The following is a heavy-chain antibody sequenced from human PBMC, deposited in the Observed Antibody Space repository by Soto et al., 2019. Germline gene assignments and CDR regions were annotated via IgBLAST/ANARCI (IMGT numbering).Heavy chain of an antibody. V-gene: IGHV3-33*01. CDR1: GFTFNSFG. Sequence: QVQLVESGGGVVQPGTSLRLSCEASGFTFNSFGMHWVRQAPGKGLEWVAVIWHDGTNKYYVDSVKGRFTISRDNSKDXLDXQMNNLRAEDTAVYYCARTGLQIVQATSYYYGLDVWGQGTTVTVSS. CDR3: ARTGLQIVQATSYYYGLDV. CDR2: IWHDGTNK. D-gene: IGHD2-8*01. J-gene: IGHJ6*02.